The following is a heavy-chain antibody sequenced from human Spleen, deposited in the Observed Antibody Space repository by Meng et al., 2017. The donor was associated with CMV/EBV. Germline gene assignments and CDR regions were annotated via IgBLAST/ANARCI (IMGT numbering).Heavy chain of an antibody. V-gene: IGHV1-69*10. CDR1: GGTFSSYA. Sequence: SGGTFSSYAISWVRQAPGQGLEWMGGIIPILRIANYAQKFQGRVTITADKSTTTAYMELSSLRSEDTAVYYCARGGLTIFGRPHDPWGQGTLVTVSS. CDR3: ARGGLTIFGRPHDP. D-gene: IGHD3-3*01. CDR2: IIPILRIA. J-gene: IGHJ5*02.